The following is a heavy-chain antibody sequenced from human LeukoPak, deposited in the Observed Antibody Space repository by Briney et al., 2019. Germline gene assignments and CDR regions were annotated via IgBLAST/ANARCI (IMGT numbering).Heavy chain of an antibody. CDR1: GGSFSGYY. Sequence: PSETLSLTCAVYGGSFSGYYWSWIRQPPGKGLEWIGEINHSGSTNYNPSLKSRVTISVDTSKNQFSLKLGSVTAADTAVYYCARAPTGIVATIHYYFDYWGQGTLVTVSS. V-gene: IGHV4-34*01. D-gene: IGHD5-12*01. J-gene: IGHJ4*02. CDR2: INHSGST. CDR3: ARAPTGIVATIHYYFDY.